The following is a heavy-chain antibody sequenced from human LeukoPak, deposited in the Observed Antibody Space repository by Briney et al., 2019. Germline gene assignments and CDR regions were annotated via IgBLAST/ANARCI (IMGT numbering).Heavy chain of an antibody. CDR3: ARQGWHYDSSGSFDI. CDR2: IYPGDSDT. D-gene: IGHD3-22*01. V-gene: IGHV5-51*01. CDR1: GYSFTSYW. Sequence: GESLKISCKGSGYSFTSYWIGWVRQMPGKGLEWMGIIYPGDSDTRYSPSFQGQVTISADKSIGTAYLQWSSLKASDTAMYYCARQGWHYDSSGSFDIWGQGTMVTVSS. J-gene: IGHJ3*02.